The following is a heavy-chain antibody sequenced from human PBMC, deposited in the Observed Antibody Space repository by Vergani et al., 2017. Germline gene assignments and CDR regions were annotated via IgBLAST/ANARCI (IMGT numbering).Heavy chain of an antibody. V-gene: IGHV3-11*05. J-gene: IGHJ4*02. CDR2: ISSSSSYT. CDR1: GFTFSDYY. Sequence: QVQLVESGGGLVKPGGSLRLSCAASGFTFSDYYMSWIRQAPGKGLEWVSYISSSSSYTNYADSVKGRFPISRDNAKNSLYLQMNSLRAEDTAVYYCARDWGIVGATLDYWGQGTLVTVSS. CDR3: ARDWGIVGATLDY. D-gene: IGHD1-26*01.